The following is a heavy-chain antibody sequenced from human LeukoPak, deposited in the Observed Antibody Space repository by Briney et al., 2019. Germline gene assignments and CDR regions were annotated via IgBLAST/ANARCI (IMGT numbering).Heavy chain of an antibody. J-gene: IGHJ4*02. CDR1: GGPISSYY. Sequence: SETLSLTCTVSGGPISSYYWSWIRQPPGKGLEWIGYIYYSGSTNYNPALKSRVTISVDTSKNKFSLKLSSVTAADTAVYYCARGYSSGWYLYWGQGTLVTVSS. CDR3: ARGYSSGWYLY. D-gene: IGHD6-19*01. V-gene: IGHV4-59*01. CDR2: IYYSGST.